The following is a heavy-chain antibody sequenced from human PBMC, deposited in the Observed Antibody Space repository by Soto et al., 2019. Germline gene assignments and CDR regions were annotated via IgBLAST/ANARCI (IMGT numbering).Heavy chain of an antibody. CDR1: GFPFSSTD. D-gene: IGHD3-10*01. V-gene: IGHV3-23*01. CDR2: ISGSGEIT. J-gene: IGHJ5*02. Sequence: HLLQSGGGLIQPGGSLTLSCAASGFPFSSTDMTWVRQAPGKGLEWVSTISGSGEITYYADSVKGRFTISRDNSMNTVYLRMNSLRADDTALYYCAKNSGWFNTWGQGALVPVSS. CDR3: AKNSGWFNT.